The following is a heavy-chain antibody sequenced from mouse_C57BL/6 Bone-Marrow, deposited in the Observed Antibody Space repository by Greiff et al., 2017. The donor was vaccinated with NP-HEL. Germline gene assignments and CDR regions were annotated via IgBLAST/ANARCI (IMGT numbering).Heavy chain of an antibody. V-gene: IGHV5-9*01. CDR3: ARPRLAWFAY. J-gene: IGHJ3*01. CDR1: GFTFSSYT. CDR2: ISGGGGNT. Sequence: EVKVEESGGGLVKPGGSLKLSCAASGFTFSSYTMSWVRQTPEKRLEWVATISGGGGNTYYPDSVKGRFTISRDNAKNTLYLQMSSLRSEDTALYYCARPRLAWFAYWGQGTLVTVSA.